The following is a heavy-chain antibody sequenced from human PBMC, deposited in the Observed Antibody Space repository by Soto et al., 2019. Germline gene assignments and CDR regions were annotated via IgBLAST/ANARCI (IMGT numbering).Heavy chain of an antibody. CDR1: GGSITSYY. CDR3: ARDISGYSSSSLDYYYYGMDV. Sequence: QVQLQESGPGLVKPSETLSLTCTVSGGSITSYYWSWIRQPAGKGLEWIGRIYTSGSTNYNPSLKSRVTMSVDTSKNQFSLKLSSVTAADTAVYYCARDISGYSSSSLDYYYYGMDVWGQGTTVTVSS. J-gene: IGHJ6*02. D-gene: IGHD6-6*01. CDR2: IYTSGST. V-gene: IGHV4-4*07.